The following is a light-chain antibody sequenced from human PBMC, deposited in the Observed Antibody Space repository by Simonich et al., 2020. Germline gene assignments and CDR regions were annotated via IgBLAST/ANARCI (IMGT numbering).Light chain of an antibody. CDR2: GAS. Sequence: EIVMTQSPATLSVSPGERATLSCRASQSVSSNLAWYQQKPGQAPRLLIYGASTRATGIPARCSGSGSGTEFTLTISSLQSEDFAVYYGQQRSNWPWTFGQGTKVEIK. CDR3: QQRSNWPWT. J-gene: IGKJ1*01. CDR1: QSVSSN. V-gene: IGKV3-15*01.